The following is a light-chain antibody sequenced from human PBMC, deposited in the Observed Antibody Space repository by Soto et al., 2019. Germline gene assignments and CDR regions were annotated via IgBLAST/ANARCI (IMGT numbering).Light chain of an antibody. CDR2: EVT. Sequence: QSALTQPASVSGSPGQSITISCNGTSRDVGGYKFVSWLQQHPGKAPNLLIYEVTNRPSGVSNRFAGSRSGNTAFLTISGLQDEDEADYYCTSHTIDTPKWLFGEGTKLTVL. V-gene: IGLV2-14*01. CDR1: SRDVGGYKF. CDR3: TSHTIDTPKWL. J-gene: IGLJ3*02.